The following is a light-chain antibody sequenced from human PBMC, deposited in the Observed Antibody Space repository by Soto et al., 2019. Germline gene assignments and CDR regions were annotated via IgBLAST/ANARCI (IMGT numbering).Light chain of an antibody. Sequence: DIQMTQSPSTLPASVGDRVTITCRASQSISNCLAWYQQKPGTAPKLLIYHASTLESGVPSRFSGSGSGTEFTLTISSLQPEDFATYYCQQLNSYPITFGQGTRLEIK. V-gene: IGKV1-5*01. CDR3: QQLNSYPIT. CDR1: QSISNC. CDR2: HAS. J-gene: IGKJ5*01.